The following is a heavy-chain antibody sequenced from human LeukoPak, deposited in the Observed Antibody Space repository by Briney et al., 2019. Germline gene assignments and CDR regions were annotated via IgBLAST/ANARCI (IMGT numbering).Heavy chain of an antibody. CDR1: GYTFTGYY. CDR2: INPNSGGT. D-gene: IGHD6-13*01. Sequence: GASVKVSCKASGYTFTGYYMHWVRQAPGQGLEWMGWINPNSGGTNYAQNFQGRVTMTRDTSIGTAYMELSRLRSDDTAVYYCARGAFQGSSWFDYWGQGTLVTVSS. V-gene: IGHV1-2*02. CDR3: ARGAFQGSSWFDY. J-gene: IGHJ4*02.